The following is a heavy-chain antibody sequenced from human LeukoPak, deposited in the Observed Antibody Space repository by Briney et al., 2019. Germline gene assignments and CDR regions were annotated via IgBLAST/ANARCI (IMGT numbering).Heavy chain of an antibody. CDR3: ARDFITMVRGVIITDYYYYMDV. CDR2: INHSGST. CDR1: GASFSGYY. V-gene: IGHV4-34*01. J-gene: IGHJ6*03. D-gene: IGHD3-10*01. Sequence: SETLSLTCAVYGASFSGYYWSWIRQPPGKGLEWIGEINHSGSTNYNPSLKSRVTISVDTSKNQFSLKLSSVTAADTAVYYCARDFITMVRGVIITDYYYYMDVWGKGTTVTVSS.